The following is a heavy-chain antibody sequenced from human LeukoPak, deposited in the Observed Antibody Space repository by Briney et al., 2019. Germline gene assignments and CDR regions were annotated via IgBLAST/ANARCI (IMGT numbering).Heavy chain of an antibody. Sequence: TGGSLRLSCAASGFTFSNYMMHWVRQAPGKGLVWVSRIYVDGRTTNYADSVKGRFTISRDNAKNTVYLEMNSLSVEDTATYYCIRDFRSADLWGQGTLVTVTS. CDR3: IRDFRSADL. J-gene: IGHJ5*02. CDR2: IYVDGRTT. V-gene: IGHV3-74*01. CDR1: GFTFSNYM.